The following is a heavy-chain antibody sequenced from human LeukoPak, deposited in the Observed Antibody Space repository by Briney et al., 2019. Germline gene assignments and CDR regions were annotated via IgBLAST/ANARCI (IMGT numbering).Heavy chain of an antibody. Sequence: PSGTLSLTCTVSGGSISSYYWSWIRQPPGKGLEWIGYIYYSGSTNYNPSLKSRVTISVDTSKNQFSLKLSSVTAADTAVYYCARGNSPYYFDYWGQGTLVTVSS. CDR3: ARGNSPYYFDY. J-gene: IGHJ4*02. D-gene: IGHD4-23*01. CDR1: GGSISSYY. V-gene: IGHV4-59*08. CDR2: IYYSGST.